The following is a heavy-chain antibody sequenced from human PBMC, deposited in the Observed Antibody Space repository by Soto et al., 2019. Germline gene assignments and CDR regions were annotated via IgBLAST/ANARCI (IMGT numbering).Heavy chain of an antibody. D-gene: IGHD5-12*01. CDR3: AKGGYSGYDDYGGYVYFDY. CDR1: GFTFDDYA. J-gene: IGHJ4*02. CDR2: ISWNSGSI. V-gene: IGHV3-9*01. Sequence: EVQLVESGGGLVQPGRSLRLSCAASGFTFDDYAMHWVRQAPGKGLEWVSGISWNSGSIGYADSVKGRFTISRDNAKNSLYLQMNSLRAEDTALYYCAKGGYSGYDDYGGYVYFDYWGQGTLVTVSS.